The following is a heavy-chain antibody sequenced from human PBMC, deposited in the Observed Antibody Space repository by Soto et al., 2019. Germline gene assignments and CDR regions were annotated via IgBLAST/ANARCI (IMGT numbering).Heavy chain of an antibody. J-gene: IGHJ6*02. V-gene: IGHV1-69*13. CDR1: GGTFSSYA. CDR2: IIPIFGTA. D-gene: IGHD3-22*01. Sequence: ASVKVSCKASGGTFSSYAISWVLQAPGQGLEWMGGIIPIFGTANYAQKFQGRVTITADESTSTAYMELSSLRSEDTAVYYCAREPCDSSGYYSYYYYYGMDVWGQGTTVTVSS. CDR3: AREPCDSSGYYSYYYYYGMDV.